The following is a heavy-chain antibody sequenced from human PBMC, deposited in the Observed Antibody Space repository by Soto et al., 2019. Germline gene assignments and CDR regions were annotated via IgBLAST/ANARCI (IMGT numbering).Heavy chain of an antibody. V-gene: IGHV3-30*03. Sequence: PGGSLRLSCAASGFTFSSYGMHWVRQAPGKGLEWVAVISYDGSNKYYVDSVKGRFTISRDNAKNSLFLQMNSLGAEDAALYYCARAPYSPSTRYWFYNYGMDVWGRGTTVTVSS. CDR2: ISYDGSNK. J-gene: IGHJ6*02. CDR1: GFTFSSYG. CDR3: ARAPYSPSTRYWFYNYGMDV. D-gene: IGHD1-26*01.